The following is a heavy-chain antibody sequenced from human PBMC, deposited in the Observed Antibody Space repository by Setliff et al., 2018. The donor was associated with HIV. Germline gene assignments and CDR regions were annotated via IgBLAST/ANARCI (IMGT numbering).Heavy chain of an antibody. Sequence: LSLTCSVSGGSISNFYWRWIRQPPGKGLEWVGHIYSTGDTNYNPSLKSRVTLSADTSKNQLSLSLTSVTAADTAVYYCARVRLTMIMMVDYFDQWGQGTLVTVS. J-gene: IGHJ4*02. CDR3: ARVRLTMIMMVDYFDQ. D-gene: IGHD3-22*01. CDR2: IYSTGDT. CDR1: GGSISNFY. V-gene: IGHV4-4*07.